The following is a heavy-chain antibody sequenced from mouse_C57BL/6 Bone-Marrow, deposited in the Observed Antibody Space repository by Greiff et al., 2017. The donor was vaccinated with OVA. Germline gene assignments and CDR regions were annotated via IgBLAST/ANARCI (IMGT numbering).Heavy chain of an antibody. Sequence: VKLVESGPGLVAPSQSLSITCTVSGFSLTSYGVDWVRQSPGKGLEWLGVIWGVGSTNYNSALKSRLSISKDNSKSQVFLKMNSLQTDDTAMYYCASEWRGSLFAYWGQGTLVTVSA. CDR3: ASEWRGSLFAY. CDR2: IWGVGST. V-gene: IGHV2-6*01. CDR1: GFSLTSYG. J-gene: IGHJ3*01.